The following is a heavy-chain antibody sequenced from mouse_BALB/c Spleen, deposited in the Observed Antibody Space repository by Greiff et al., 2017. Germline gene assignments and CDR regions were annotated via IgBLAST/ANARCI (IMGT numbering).Heavy chain of an antibody. V-gene: IGHV14-3*02. Sequence: EVQLQQSGAELVKPGASVKLSCKASGYTFTSYWMHWVKQRPGQGLEWIGRIDPANGNTKYDPKFQGKATITADTSSNTAYLQLSSLTSEDTAVYYCAYGSAYWGQGTLVTVSA. D-gene: IGHD1-1*01. CDR3: AYGSAY. CDR2: IDPANGNT. CDR1: GYTFTSYW. J-gene: IGHJ3*01.